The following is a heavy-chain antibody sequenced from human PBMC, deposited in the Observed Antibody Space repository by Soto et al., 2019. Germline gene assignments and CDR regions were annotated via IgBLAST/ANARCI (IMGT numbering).Heavy chain of an antibody. Sequence: VASVKVSCKASGGTFSSYAISWVRQAPGQGLEWMGGIIPIFGTANYAQKFQGRVTITADESTSTAYMELSSLRSEDTAVYYCARADYYGSGKDLMDVWGQGTTVTVSS. D-gene: IGHD3-10*01. CDR2: IIPIFGTA. CDR3: ARADYYGSGKDLMDV. CDR1: GGTFSSYA. J-gene: IGHJ6*02. V-gene: IGHV1-69*13.